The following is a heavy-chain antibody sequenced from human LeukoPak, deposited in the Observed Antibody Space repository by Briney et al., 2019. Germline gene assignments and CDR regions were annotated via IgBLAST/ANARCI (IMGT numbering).Heavy chain of an antibody. CDR2: VYYYGSF. D-gene: IGHD1-26*01. CDR1: GDSISSSTYC. J-gene: IGHJ3*02. V-gene: IGHV4-39*01. Sequence: PSETLSLTCTVSGDSISSSTYCWGWIRQPPGKGLEWIGSVYYYGSFSYNPSLKSRLTISVDTSKNQFSLKLSSVTAADTAAYYCARHPYYSTAVDIWGQGTMVTVSS. CDR3: ARHPYYSTAVDI.